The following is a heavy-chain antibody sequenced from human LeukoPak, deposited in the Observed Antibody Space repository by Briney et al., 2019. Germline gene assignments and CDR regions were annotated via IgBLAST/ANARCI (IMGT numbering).Heavy chain of an antibody. CDR1: GVTVSNNY. D-gene: IGHD3-16*01. CDR3: ARAVVLGAPDTDYFDY. J-gene: IGHJ4*02. V-gene: IGHV3-66*01. CDR2: IYSDGST. Sequence: GGSLRLSCAAFGVTVSNNYMNWVRQAPGQGLEWVTIIYSDGSTYYPDSLKDRFSISRDNSKNTLYLQMDSLTVEDTALYYCARAVVLGAPDTDYFDYWGQGTLVTVAS.